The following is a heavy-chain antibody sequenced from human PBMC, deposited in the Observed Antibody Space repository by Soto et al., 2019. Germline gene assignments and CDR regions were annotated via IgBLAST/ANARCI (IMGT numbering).Heavy chain of an antibody. D-gene: IGHD3-10*01. CDR2: ISYDGSDQ. V-gene: IGHV3-30*18. CDR3: SEDTGADY. CDR1: GFTFSSYG. J-gene: IGHJ4*02. Sequence: QVQLVESGGGVVQPGRSLRLSCAASGFTFSSYGMYWVRQAPGKGLEWVARISYDGSDQFYGDSVKGRFTISRDNSKNTLDLKMNSLRSEDTAVYYWSEDTGADYWGQGTVVTVSA.